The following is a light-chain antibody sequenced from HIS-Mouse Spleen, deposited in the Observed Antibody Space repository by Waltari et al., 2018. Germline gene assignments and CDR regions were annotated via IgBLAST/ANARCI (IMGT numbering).Light chain of an antibody. CDR3: QQYYSFPYT. CDR1: QGIRSY. CDR2: AAS. V-gene: IGKV1D-8*02. J-gene: IGKJ2*01. Sequence: AIWMTQSPSLLSASTGDRVTISCRMSQGIRSYLAWYEQKPGEAPELLIYAASTLRSGVPSRFSGSGSGTDFTLTISCLQSEDFATYYCQQYYSFPYTFGQGTKLEIK.